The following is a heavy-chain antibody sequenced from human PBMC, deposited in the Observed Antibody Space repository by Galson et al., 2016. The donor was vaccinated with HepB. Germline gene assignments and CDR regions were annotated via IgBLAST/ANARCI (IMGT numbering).Heavy chain of an antibody. CDR1: GFTFSTYG. CDR2: IWYDGSDK. D-gene: IGHD2-15*01. V-gene: IGHV3-33*01. Sequence: SLRLSCAASGFTFSTYGMDWVRRAPGKGLEWVAVIWYDGSDKYYADSVKGRFTISRDNSKNTMYLQMNSLRAEDTAVYYCARGGRAHYYHYGMDVWGKGTTVTVSS. CDR3: ARGGRAHYYHYGMDV. J-gene: IGHJ6*04.